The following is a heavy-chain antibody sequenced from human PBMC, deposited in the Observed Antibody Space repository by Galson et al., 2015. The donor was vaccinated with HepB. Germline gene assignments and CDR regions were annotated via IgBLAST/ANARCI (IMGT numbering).Heavy chain of an antibody. D-gene: IGHD3-10*01. CDR1: GFNFRSYA. J-gene: IGHJ4*02. V-gene: IGHV3-23*01. CDR2: ISGSSGIT. CDR3: AKDFFGESHYNFHY. Sequence: SLRLSCAASGFNFRSYAMSWVRQVPGKGLECVSSISGSSGITYYADSVKGRFTISRDNSKNTVYLQMNSLRAEDTAVYYCAKDFFGESHYNFHYWGQGTLVTVSS.